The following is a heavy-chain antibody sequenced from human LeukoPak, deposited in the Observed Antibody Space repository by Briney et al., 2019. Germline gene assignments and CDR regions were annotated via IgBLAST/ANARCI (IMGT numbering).Heavy chain of an antibody. CDR1: GGLISISTYY. Sequence: SETLSLTCTVSGGLISISTYYWGWIRQPPGKGLDWIGSIYYSGTTHYNPSLKSRVTIAVDTSKNQFSLKLNSMTAADTAVYYCARDSGITKDAFDIWGQGTMVTVSS. D-gene: IGHD3-10*01. CDR2: IYYSGTT. V-gene: IGHV4-39*07. J-gene: IGHJ3*02. CDR3: ARDSGITKDAFDI.